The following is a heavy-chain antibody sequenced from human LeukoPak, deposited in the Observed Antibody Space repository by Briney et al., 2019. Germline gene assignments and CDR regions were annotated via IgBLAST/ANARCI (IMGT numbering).Heavy chain of an antibody. CDR2: ISAYNGDT. D-gene: IGHD3-10*01. Sequence: GASVKVSCKASGYPFTSYYINWVRQAPGQGLEWMGWISAYNGDTNYAQKFQGRVTMSTDTSTNTAYMELRRLKSDDTAVYYCARGVYGYIDYWGQGALVTVSS. CDR1: GYPFTSYY. V-gene: IGHV1-18*01. CDR3: ARGVYGYIDY. J-gene: IGHJ4*02.